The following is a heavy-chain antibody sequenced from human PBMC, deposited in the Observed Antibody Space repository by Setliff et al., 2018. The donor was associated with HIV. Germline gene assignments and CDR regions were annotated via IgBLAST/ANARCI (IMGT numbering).Heavy chain of an antibody. J-gene: IGHJ4*02. CDR3: ARAADYHDSSGYWAPPRYFDY. Sequence: SETLSLTCTVSGGSIRSGSYYWSWIRQPAGKGLEWIGNVYHTGTTYYKPSLRSRVTMSVDTSKNQFSLKLSSVSAADTAVYYCARAADYHDSSGYWAPPRYFDYWGQGTLVTVSS. V-gene: IGHV4-61*10. CDR2: VYHTGTT. D-gene: IGHD3-22*01. CDR1: GGSIRSGSYY.